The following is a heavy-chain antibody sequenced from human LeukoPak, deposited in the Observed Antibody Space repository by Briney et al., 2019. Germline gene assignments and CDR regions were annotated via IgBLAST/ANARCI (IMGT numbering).Heavy chain of an antibody. Sequence: SCKASGYTFISYAMHWVRQAPGKGLEWVAVISYDGSNKYYADSVKGRFTISRDNSKNTLYLQMNSLRAEDTAVYYCATDIVVVVAATDYWGQGTLVTVSS. CDR1: GYTFISYA. CDR2: ISYDGSNK. V-gene: IGHV3-30-3*01. J-gene: IGHJ4*02. D-gene: IGHD2-15*01. CDR3: ATDIVVVVAATDY.